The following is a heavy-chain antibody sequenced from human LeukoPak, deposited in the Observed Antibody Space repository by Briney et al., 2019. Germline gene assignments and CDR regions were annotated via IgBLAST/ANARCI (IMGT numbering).Heavy chain of an antibody. CDR3: ARHSSGWYNYYYYYMDV. CDR1: GFTFRSYG. V-gene: IGHV3-7*01. CDR2: IKQDGSEK. J-gene: IGHJ6*03. D-gene: IGHD6-19*01. Sequence: LTGGSLRHSCAASGFTFRSYGMSWVRQAPGKGLEWVANIKQDGSEKYYVDSVKGRFTISRDNAKNSLYLQMNSLRAEDTAVYYCARHSSGWYNYYYYYMDVWGKGTTVTICS.